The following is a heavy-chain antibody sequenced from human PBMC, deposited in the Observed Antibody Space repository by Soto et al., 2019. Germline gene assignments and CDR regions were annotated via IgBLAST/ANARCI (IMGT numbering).Heavy chain of an antibody. CDR1: GGFISSGDYY. V-gene: IGHV4-31*03. CDR3: AREVVPATVDFYYYYIDF. J-gene: IGHJ6*03. Sequence: QVQLQESGPGLVKPSQTLSLTCTVSGGFISSGDYYWNWIRQLPGKGLEWIGYIEHSGSSFYNPSLKGRVALALATSKNQFSLKLNSVTAADTAVYYCAREVVPATVDFYYYYIDFWGKGTKVTVSS. D-gene: IGHD2-2*01. CDR2: IEHSGSS.